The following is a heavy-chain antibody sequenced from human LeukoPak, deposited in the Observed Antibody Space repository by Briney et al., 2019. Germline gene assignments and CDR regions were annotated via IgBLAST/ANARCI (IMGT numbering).Heavy chain of an antibody. D-gene: IGHD1-1*01. Sequence: PGGSLRLSCAASGFTFSTYAKIWVRQAPGKGLEWFSTISGNGSSTNYADSVKGRFTISRDNSKNTLYLHMNSLRAEDTAIYYCAKDRWKQYYFDYWGQGTLVTVPS. V-gene: IGHV3-23*01. CDR3: AKDRWKQYYFDY. CDR1: GFTFSTYA. CDR2: ISGNGSST. J-gene: IGHJ4*02.